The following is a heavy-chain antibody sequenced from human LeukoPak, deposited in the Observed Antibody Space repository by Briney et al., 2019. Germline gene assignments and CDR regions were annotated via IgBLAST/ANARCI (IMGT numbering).Heavy chain of an antibody. V-gene: IGHV1-18*01. CDR3: ARADGYCSGGSCYRYYFDY. CDR2: ISAYNGNT. J-gene: IGHJ4*02. CDR1: GYTFTSYG. D-gene: IGHD2-15*01. Sequence: ASVKVSCKASGYTFTSYGISWVRQAPGQGLEWMGWISAYNGNTNYAQKLQGRVTMTTDTSTSTAYMELRSLRSDDTAVYYCARADGYCSGGSCYRYYFDYWGQGTLVTVSS.